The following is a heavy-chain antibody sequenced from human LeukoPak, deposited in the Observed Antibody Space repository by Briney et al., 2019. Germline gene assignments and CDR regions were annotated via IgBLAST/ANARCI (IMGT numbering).Heavy chain of an antibody. Sequence: QAGGSLRLSCAASGFTFTDFGMYWVRQAPGKGLEWVSAISGSGGSTYYADSVKGRFTISRDNSKNTLYLQMNSLRAEDTAVYYCAKDQGGGAFDIWGQGTMVTVSS. CDR2: ISGSGGST. CDR1: GFTFTDFG. V-gene: IGHV3-23*01. D-gene: IGHD3-10*01. J-gene: IGHJ3*02. CDR3: AKDQGGGAFDI.